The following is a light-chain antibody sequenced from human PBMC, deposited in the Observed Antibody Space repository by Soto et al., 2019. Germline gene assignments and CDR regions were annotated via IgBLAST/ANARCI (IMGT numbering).Light chain of an antibody. CDR2: DVN. V-gene: IGLV2-11*01. CDR3: CSYIGSYSYV. CDR1: SSDVGNYNS. Sequence: LTPPRSVSGSPGQSVTISCTGTSSDVGNYNSVSWYQHHPGKAPKLMIYDVNKWPSGVPDRFSGSKSGNTASLTISGLQAEDEADYYCCSYIGSYSYVFGTGTKVTVL. J-gene: IGLJ1*01.